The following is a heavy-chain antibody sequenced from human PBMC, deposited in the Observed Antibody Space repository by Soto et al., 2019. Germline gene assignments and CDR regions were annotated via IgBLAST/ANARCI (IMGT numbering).Heavy chain of an antibody. V-gene: IGHV1-8*01. J-gene: IGHJ3*02. CDR1: GYTFTSYD. D-gene: IGHD2-15*01. Sequence: ASVKVSCKASGYTFTSYDINWVRQATGQGLEWMGWMNPNSGNTGYAQKFQGRVTMTRNTSISTAYMELSSLRSEDTAVYYCALGYCSGGSCYGTTPGIPDAFDIWGLGTMVTVSS. CDR3: ALGYCSGGSCYGTTPGIPDAFDI. CDR2: MNPNSGNT.